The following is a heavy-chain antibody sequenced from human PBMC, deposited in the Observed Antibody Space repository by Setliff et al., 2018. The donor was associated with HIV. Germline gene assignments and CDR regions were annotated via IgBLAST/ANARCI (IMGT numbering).Heavy chain of an antibody. CDR1: GGSISSDNYY. D-gene: IGHD3-3*01. Sequence: PSETLSLTCTVSGGSISSDNYYWSWIRQPAGKGLEWIGHIYTSGTTVYNHSLKSRVAISVDTSRNQFSPKLSSVTAADTAVYYCAGSWSGYPLSFGYWGQGTLVTVSS. J-gene: IGHJ4*02. CDR2: IYTSGTT. CDR3: AGSWSGYPLSFGY. V-gene: IGHV4-61*09.